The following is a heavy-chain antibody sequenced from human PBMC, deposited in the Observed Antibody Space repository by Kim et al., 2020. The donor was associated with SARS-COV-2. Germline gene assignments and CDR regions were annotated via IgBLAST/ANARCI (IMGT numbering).Heavy chain of an antibody. V-gene: IGHV1-46*01. CDR3: ARDSAGYYYGMDV. Sequence: ASVKVSCKSSGYTFTNYYIQWLRQAPGQGLEWMGIISPSDGNTSYAQKFRGRVAMTRDTSTSTVYMEVSSLRFEDTAVYYCARDSAGYYYGMDVWGHGTTVTVSS. CDR2: ISPSDGNT. J-gene: IGHJ6*02. CDR1: GYTFTNYY. D-gene: IGHD3-22*01.